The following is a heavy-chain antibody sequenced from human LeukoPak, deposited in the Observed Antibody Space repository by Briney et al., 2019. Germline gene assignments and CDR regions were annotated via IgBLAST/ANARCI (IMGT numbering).Heavy chain of an antibody. D-gene: IGHD6-6*01. V-gene: IGHV3-48*03. J-gene: IGHJ4*02. Sequence: GGSLRLSCAASGFTFSSYEMNWVRQAPGKGLEWVSKISSSGSTINYADSVKGRFTSSRDNAKNSLYLQTNSLRAEDTAVYYCARVLYLYGSSSARFDYWGQGTLVTVSS. CDR2: ISSSGSTI. CDR1: GFTFSSYE. CDR3: ARVLYLYGSSSARFDY.